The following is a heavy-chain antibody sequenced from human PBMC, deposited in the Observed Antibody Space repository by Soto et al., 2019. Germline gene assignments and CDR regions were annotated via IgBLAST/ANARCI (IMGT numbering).Heavy chain of an antibody. J-gene: IGHJ4*02. D-gene: IGHD2-2*03. CDR1: GGSISTITW. CDR3: ARDLGSCSSTSCRTLDY. CDR2: IYHRGST. V-gene: IGHV4-4*02. Sequence: QVQLRESGPGLVKTSGTLSLTCAVTGGSISTITWWSWVRLPPRKWLQWIGEIYHRGSTNYNPSLNSRVTISVDKSNNQFSLELSSATAAATAGYYCARDLGSCSSTSCRTLDYWGPGTVVTVSS.